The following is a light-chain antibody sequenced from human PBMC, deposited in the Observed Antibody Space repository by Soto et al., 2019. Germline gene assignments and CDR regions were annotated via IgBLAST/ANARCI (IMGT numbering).Light chain of an antibody. V-gene: IGKV1-13*02. CDR3: QQYNSYPWT. J-gene: IGKJ1*01. CDR2: DAS. Sequence: IQMTQSPSSLSASVGDRVTITCPASQGISDYLAWYQQKPGKVPNLLIYDASSLESGVPSRFSGSGSGTEFTLTISSLQPDDFATYYCQQYNSYPWTFGQGTKVDIK. CDR1: QGISDY.